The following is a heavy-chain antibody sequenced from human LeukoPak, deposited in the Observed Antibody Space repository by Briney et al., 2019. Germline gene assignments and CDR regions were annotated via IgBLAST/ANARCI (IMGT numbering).Heavy chain of an antibody. CDR2: IYHSGSA. CDR3: ARDWGMLAAFDI. J-gene: IGHJ3*02. D-gene: IGHD3-16*01. CDR1: GGSISSSNW. Sequence: SETLSLTCAVSGGSISSSNWWSWVRQPPGKGLEWIGEIYHSGSANYNPSLKSRVTISVDTSKNQFSLKLSSVTAADTAVYYCARDWGMLAAFDIWGQGTMVTVSS. V-gene: IGHV4-4*02.